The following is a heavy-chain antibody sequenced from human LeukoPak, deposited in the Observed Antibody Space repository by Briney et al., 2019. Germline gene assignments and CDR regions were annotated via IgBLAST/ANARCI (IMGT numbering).Heavy chain of an antibody. CDR1: GFTFSDYF. V-gene: IGHV3-11*01. D-gene: IGHD3-10*01. CDR3: AKIPRGMIQGVYFDF. J-gene: IGHJ4*02. Sequence: GRSLRLSCATSGFTFSDYFMSWIRQAPGKGLEWLSYIISSGGTIFYADSVKGRFTISRDNANNSLYLQMNSLRADDTAVYYCAKIPRGMIQGVYFDFWGQGTLVTVSS. CDR2: IISSGGTI.